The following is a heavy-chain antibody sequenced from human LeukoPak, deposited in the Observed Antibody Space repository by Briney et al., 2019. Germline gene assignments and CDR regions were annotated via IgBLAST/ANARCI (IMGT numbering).Heavy chain of an antibody. J-gene: IGHJ3*01. V-gene: IGHV3-21*06. CDR2: ISSSSAYI. Sequence: GGSLRLSCVASGFIFSDYSMDWVRQAPGKVLEWVSSISSSSAYIFYSDSVKGRFTISRDNAQSSLYLQMNSLRAGDTAVYYCVRDRDWGAFDVWGQVTMVTVSS. CDR1: GFIFSDYS. CDR3: VRDRDWGAFDV. D-gene: IGHD3/OR15-3a*01.